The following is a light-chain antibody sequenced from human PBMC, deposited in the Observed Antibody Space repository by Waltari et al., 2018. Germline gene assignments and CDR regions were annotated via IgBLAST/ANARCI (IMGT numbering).Light chain of an antibody. CDR2: DVT. CDR1: RSDLGLYNS. J-gene: IGLJ2*01. CDR3: SSYISGTVV. V-gene: IGLV2-14*03. Sequence: QSALTQPASVSGSPGQSITISCTGTRSDLGLYNSVSWYQQHPGKAPKFIIYDVTERPSGVSSRFSGSKSGNTASLTISGLQAEDEADYYCSSYISGTVVFGGGTTVTVL.